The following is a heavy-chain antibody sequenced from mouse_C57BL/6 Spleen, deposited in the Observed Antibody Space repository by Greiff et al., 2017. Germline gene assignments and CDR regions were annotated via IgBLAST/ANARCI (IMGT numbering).Heavy chain of an antibody. D-gene: IGHD2-4*01. CDR3: ARHDYPEGAMDY. CDR2: ISSGGSYT. CDR1: GFTFSSYG. J-gene: IGHJ4*01. V-gene: IGHV5-6*01. Sequence: EVMLVESGGDLVKPGGSLKLSCAASGFTFSSYGMSWVRQTPGKRLEWVATISSGGSYTYYPDSVKGRFTIARDNAKNTLYLQMSSLKSEDAAMYYCARHDYPEGAMDYWGQGTSVTVSS.